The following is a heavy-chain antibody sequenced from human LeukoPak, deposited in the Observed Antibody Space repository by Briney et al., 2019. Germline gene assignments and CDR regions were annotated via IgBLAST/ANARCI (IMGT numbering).Heavy chain of an antibody. CDR1: GVSFSGYY. D-gene: IGHD2-15*01. CDR2: INHSGST. V-gene: IGHV4-34*01. J-gene: IGHJ6*02. Sequence: SSETLSLTCAVYGVSFSGYYWSWIRQPPGKGLEWIGEINHSGSTNYNPSLKSRVTISVDTSKNQFSLKLSSVTAADTAVYYCARGPVVVAATPYYYYGMDVWGQGTTVTVSS. CDR3: ARGPVVVAATPYYYYGMDV.